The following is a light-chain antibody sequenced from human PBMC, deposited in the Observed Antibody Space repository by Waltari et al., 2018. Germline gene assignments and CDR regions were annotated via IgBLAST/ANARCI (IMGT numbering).Light chain of an antibody. CDR3: CSYAGSAISV. V-gene: IGLV2-23*02. Sequence: QSALTQTATVSGSPGQSITISCTGTSSDVGSYNLVPWYQQHPGKAPTLIIYDVNKRPSGVSNRFSGSQSGNTASLTISGLQAADEADYYCCSYAGSAISVFGGGTRLPVL. CDR1: SSDVGSYNL. J-gene: IGLJ3*02. CDR2: DVN.